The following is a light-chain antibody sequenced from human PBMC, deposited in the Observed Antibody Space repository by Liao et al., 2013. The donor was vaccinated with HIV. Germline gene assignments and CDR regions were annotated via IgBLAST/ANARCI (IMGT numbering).Light chain of an antibody. V-gene: IGLV3-21*01. J-gene: IGLJ3*02. Sequence: SYELTQPPSVSVAPGKTARITCGGNNIGSKSVHWYQQKPGQAPVLVIYYDSDRPSGIPERFSGSKSGNTATLTISGTQAMDEADYYCQAWDSSTVFGGGTKLTVL. CDR1: NIGSKS. CDR3: QAWDSSTV. CDR2: YDS.